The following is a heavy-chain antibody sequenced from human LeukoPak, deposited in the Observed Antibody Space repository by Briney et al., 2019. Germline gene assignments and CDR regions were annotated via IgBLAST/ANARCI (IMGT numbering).Heavy chain of an antibody. J-gene: IGHJ5*02. Sequence: SETLSLTCTVSGGSISSYHWSWIRQPPGKGLEWIGYVYYSGGTNYNPSLKSRVTISMDTSKNQFSLRLNSVTAADTAVYYCARDGTVATNWFDPWGQGTLVTVSS. D-gene: IGHD5-12*01. CDR2: VYYSGGT. CDR3: ARDGTVATNWFDP. V-gene: IGHV4-59*01. CDR1: GGSISSYH.